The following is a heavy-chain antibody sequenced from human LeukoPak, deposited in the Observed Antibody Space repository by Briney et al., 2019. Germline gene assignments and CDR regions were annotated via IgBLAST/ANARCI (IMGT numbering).Heavy chain of an antibody. J-gene: IGHJ5*02. CDR3: ARAPCTNGVCYKWFDP. D-gene: IGHD2-8*01. Sequence: SGGSLRLSCAASGFTFSSYAMHWVRQAPGKGLEWVSDISGSGGSTYYADSVKGRFTISRDNSKNTLYLQMNSLRAEDTAVYYCARAPCTNGVCYKWFDPWGQGTLVTVSS. CDR2: ISGSGGST. V-gene: IGHV3-23*01. CDR1: GFTFSSYA.